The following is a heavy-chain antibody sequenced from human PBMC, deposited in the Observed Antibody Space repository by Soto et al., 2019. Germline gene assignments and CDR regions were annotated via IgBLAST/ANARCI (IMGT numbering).Heavy chain of an antibody. D-gene: IGHD3-9*01. J-gene: IGHJ4*02. CDR1: GGAIGGYY. CDR2: IYYSGSS. Sequence: QVQLQESGPGLVQPSETLSLTCTVSGGAIGGYYWGWIRQPPGKGLEWSGYIYYSGSSKYNPSLNSRVAMSAHPSKHQLSLKLRSVTAADTAVYYCARVRERRQYIDWFYRFGQRGQGTLVTVSS. CDR3: ARVRERRQYIDWFYRFGQ. V-gene: IGHV4-59*01.